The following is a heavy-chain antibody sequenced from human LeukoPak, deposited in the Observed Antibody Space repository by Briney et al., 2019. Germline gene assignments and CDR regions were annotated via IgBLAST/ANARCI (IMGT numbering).Heavy chain of an antibody. CDR2: IYPSVSDP. V-gene: IGHV5-51*01. D-gene: IGHD4-17*01. CDR3: ASHDYGDYGTFKY. J-gene: IGHJ4*02. CDR1: GSTFINYW. Sequence: GASLQISCECSGSTFINYWIGGGRQLPGKGEEGMGIIYPSVSDPRYSPSFRGQVTISADKSISTAYLQWSSLNASDTAMYYCASHDYGDYGTFKYCGQGTLVTVSS.